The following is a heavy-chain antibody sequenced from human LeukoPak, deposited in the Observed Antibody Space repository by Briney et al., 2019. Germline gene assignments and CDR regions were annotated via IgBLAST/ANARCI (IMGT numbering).Heavy chain of an antibody. V-gene: IGHV4-59*01. CDR2: IFYTEST. Sequence: PSETLSLTCTVSGGSINTYYWSWIRQPPGKGLEWIGYIFYTESTNYKPSLKSRVTISVDTSKNEFSLKLSSVTAADTAVYYCARHESGYYMDVWGKGTTVTVSS. J-gene: IGHJ6*03. CDR3: ARHESGYYMDV. CDR1: GGSINTYY.